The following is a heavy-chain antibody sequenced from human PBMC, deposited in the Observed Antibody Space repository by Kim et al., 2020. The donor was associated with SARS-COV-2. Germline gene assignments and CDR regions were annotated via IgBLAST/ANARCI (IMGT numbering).Heavy chain of an antibody. CDR2: IIPIFGTA. V-gene: IGHV1-69*13. CDR1: GGTFSSYA. D-gene: IGHD3-3*01. J-gene: IGHJ3*02. Sequence: SVKVSCKASGGTFSSYAISWVRQAPGQGLEWMGGIIPIFGTANYAQKFQGRVTITADESTSTAYMELSSLRSEDTAVYYCARDDYDFWSGYFYGRAGHDAFDIWGQGTMVTVSS. CDR3: ARDDYDFWSGYFYGRAGHDAFDI.